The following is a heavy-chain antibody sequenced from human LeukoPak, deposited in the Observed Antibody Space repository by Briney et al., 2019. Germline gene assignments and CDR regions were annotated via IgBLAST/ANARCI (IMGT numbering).Heavy chain of an antibody. J-gene: IGHJ3*02. Sequence: SETLSLTCAVSGGSISSGGYSWSWIRQPPGKGLEWIGYIYYSGSTYYNPSLKSRVTISVDTSKNQFSLKLSSVTAADTAVYYCARDGSSGHDAFDIWGQGTMVTVSS. CDR2: IYYSGST. V-gene: IGHV4-30-4*07. CDR1: GGSISSGGYS. CDR3: ARDGSSGHDAFDI. D-gene: IGHD3-22*01.